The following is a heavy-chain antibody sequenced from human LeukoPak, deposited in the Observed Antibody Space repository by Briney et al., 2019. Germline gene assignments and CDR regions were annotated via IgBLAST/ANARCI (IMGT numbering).Heavy chain of an antibody. J-gene: IGHJ5*02. Sequence: ASVKVSCKASGYTFTSYGISWVRQAPGQGLEWMGWISAYNGNTNYAQKLQGRVTMTTDTSTSTAYMELRSLRSDDTAVYYCARDTAVVVPAAIRPNWFDPWGQGTQVTVSS. CDR1: GYTFTSYG. V-gene: IGHV1-18*01. D-gene: IGHD2-2*02. CDR2: ISAYNGNT. CDR3: ARDTAVVVPAAIRPNWFDP.